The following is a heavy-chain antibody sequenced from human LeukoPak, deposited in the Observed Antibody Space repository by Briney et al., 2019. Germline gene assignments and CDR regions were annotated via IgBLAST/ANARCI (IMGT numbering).Heavy chain of an antibody. Sequence: PGGSLRLSCAVSGFTFSSYWMHWVRQAPGKGLVWVSRISSDGSGTSYADSVKGRFTISRDNAKNTLYLQMNSLRAEDTAVYYCARDSIAAAGDFDYWGQGTLVTVSS. D-gene: IGHD6-13*01. J-gene: IGHJ4*02. CDR1: GFTFSSYW. CDR3: ARDSIAAAGDFDY. CDR2: ISSDGSGT. V-gene: IGHV3-74*01.